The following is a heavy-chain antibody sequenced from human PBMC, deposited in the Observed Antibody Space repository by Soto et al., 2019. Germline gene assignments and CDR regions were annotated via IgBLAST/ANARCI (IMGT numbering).Heavy chain of an antibody. Sequence: SVKVSCKASGFTFTSSAVQWVRQARGQRLEWIGWIVVGSGNTNYAQKLQERVTITRDMSTSTAYMELSSLRSEDTAVYYCAAAAYCGGDCYPIYYYYGMDVWGQGTTVTVSS. D-gene: IGHD2-21*02. CDR1: GFTFTSSA. CDR2: IVVGSGNT. J-gene: IGHJ6*02. CDR3: AAAAYCGGDCYPIYYYYGMDV. V-gene: IGHV1-58*01.